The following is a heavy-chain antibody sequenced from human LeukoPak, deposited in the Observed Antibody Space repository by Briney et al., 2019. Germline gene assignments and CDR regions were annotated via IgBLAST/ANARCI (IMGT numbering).Heavy chain of an antibody. Sequence: PGGSLRLSCAASGFTFSSYGMHWVRPAPGKGLEWVAFIRYDGSNKYYADSVKGRFTISRDNSKNTLYLQMNSLRAEDTAVYYCAKDLTTVTTIRFDPWGQGTLVTVSS. J-gene: IGHJ5*02. CDR3: AKDLTTVTTIRFDP. CDR1: GFTFSSYG. CDR2: IRYDGSNK. V-gene: IGHV3-30*02. D-gene: IGHD4-11*01.